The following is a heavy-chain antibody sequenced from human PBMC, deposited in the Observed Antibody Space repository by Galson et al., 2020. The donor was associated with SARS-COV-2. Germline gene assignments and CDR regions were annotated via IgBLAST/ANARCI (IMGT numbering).Heavy chain of an antibody. CDR2: IWYDGSNK. CDR3: ARGIAAAGTFLEDKFDY. D-gene: IGHD6-13*01. V-gene: IGHV3-33*01. CDR1: GFTFSSYG. Sequence: QLGESLKISCAASGFTFSSYGMHWVRQAPGKGLEWVAVIWYDGSNKYYADSVKGRFTISRDNSKNTLYLQMNSLRAEDTAVYYCARGIAAAGTFLEDKFDYWGQGTLVTVSS. J-gene: IGHJ4*02.